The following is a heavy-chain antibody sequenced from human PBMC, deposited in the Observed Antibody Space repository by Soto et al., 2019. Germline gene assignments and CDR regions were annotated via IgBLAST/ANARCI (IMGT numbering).Heavy chain of an antibody. Sequence: GGSLRLSCAASGFNFRTNDMSWVRQAPGKGLEWVSGISGTDGSTTYIDSVKGRFSISRDDSEKMLYLEMNSLRAEDTAVYYCAKRACSYASCSYFDYWGQGTLVTVSS. CDR2: ISGTDGST. V-gene: IGHV3-23*01. D-gene: IGHD2-2*01. J-gene: IGHJ4*02. CDR3: AKRACSYASCSYFDY. CDR1: GFNFRTND.